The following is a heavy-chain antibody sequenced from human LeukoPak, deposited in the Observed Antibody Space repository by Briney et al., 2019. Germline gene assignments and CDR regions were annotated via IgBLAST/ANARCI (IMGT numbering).Heavy chain of an antibody. D-gene: IGHD4-17*01. J-gene: IGHJ4*02. Sequence: GGSLRLSCAASGVTFSDHYMDWVRQAPGKGLEWVSYISSTSSTIYYADSVKGRFTISRDNAKNSLYLQMNSLRAEDTALYYCARDGSDYGDYYFDSWGQGTLVTVSS. CDR1: GVTFSDHY. CDR3: ARDGSDYGDYYFDS. V-gene: IGHV3-11*04. CDR2: ISSTSSTI.